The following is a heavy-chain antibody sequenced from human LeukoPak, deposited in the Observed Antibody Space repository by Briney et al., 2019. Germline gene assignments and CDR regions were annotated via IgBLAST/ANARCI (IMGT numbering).Heavy chain of an antibody. CDR3: ARDRHTGAFDS. Sequence: GVTLTLSCAASGFSVNDNYMSWHPQAQGQELEWVSDMFSGGTTKYADSVKGRFTVSRDNSKSTLFLQMNSLRAEDTAMYYCARDRHTGAFDSWGQGTLVTVSS. V-gene: IGHV3-66*01. CDR2: MFSGGTT. D-gene: IGHD3-3*02. J-gene: IGHJ4*02. CDR1: GFSVNDNY.